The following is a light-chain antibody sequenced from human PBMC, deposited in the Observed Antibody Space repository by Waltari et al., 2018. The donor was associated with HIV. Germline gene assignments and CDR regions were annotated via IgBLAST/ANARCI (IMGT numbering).Light chain of an antibody. V-gene: IGLV1-40*01. CDR3: QSYDSGLRV. J-gene: IGLJ3*02. Sequence: QSVLTQPPSVSGAPGQRVTIPCPGSSPNNGAGSAVHGYQQLPGTAPKLLIYDNNNRPSGVPDRFSGSKSGTSASLAITGLQAEDEADYYCQSYDSGLRVFGGGTKLTVL. CDR2: DNN. CDR1: SPNNGAGSA.